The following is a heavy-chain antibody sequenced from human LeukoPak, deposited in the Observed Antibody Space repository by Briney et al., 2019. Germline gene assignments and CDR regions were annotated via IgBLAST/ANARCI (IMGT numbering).Heavy chain of an antibody. CDR2: ISGSGGST. CDR1: GFTFSSYV. Sequence: GGSLRLSCAASGFTFSSYVMSWVRQAPGKGLEWVSAISGSGGSTYYADSVKGRFTISRDNSKNTLYLQMNSLRAEDTAVYYCAKDYLVVPAAIMTSGWFDPWDQGTLVTVSS. D-gene: IGHD2-2*01. CDR3: AKDYLVVPAAIMTSGWFDP. V-gene: IGHV3-23*01. J-gene: IGHJ5*02.